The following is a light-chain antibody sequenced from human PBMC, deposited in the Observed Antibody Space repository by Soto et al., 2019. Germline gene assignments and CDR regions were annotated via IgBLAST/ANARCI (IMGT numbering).Light chain of an antibody. Sequence: DIQMTQSPSTLSASVGDRVTITCRASESINRRLACYQQKPGSAPKLLIYKSSTLEIGVPSRFIGSGYGTEFTLTISGLQPDDFATYYCQRFDTANAMYFFGPGTKVDIK. V-gene: IGKV1-5*03. CDR1: ESINRR. CDR3: QRFDTANAMYF. CDR2: KSS. J-gene: IGKJ2*01.